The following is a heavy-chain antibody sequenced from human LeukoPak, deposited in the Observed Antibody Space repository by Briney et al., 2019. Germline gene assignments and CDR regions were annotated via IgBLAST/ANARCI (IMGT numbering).Heavy chain of an antibody. V-gene: IGHV4-34*01. CDR2: INHSGST. D-gene: IGHD3-22*01. CDR1: GGSLSGYY. CDR3: AREPLGGGYSYGGRGWFDP. Sequence: SETLSLTCAVYGGSLSGYYLSWIRQPPGKGLEWIGEINHSGSTNYNPSLKSRVTISVDTSKNQFSLKLSSVTAADTAVSYCAREPLGGGYSYGGRGWFDPWGQGTLVTVSS. J-gene: IGHJ5*02.